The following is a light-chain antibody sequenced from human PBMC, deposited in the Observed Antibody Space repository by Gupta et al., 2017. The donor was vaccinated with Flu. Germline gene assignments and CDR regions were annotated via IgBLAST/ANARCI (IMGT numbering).Light chain of an antibody. CDR3: SSYTFSATRWV. Sequence: SSDIGGYNYVSWYQQKSGEAPNLLLYEVTKRPSGVSDRFSGSKSDSTASLTISGLQAEDEATYHCSSYTFSATRWVFGGGTTVTVL. V-gene: IGLV2-14*01. J-gene: IGLJ3*02. CDR1: SSDIGGYNY. CDR2: EVT.